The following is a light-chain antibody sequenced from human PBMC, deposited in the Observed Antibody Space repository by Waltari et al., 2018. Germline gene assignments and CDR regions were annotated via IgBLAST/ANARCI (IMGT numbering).Light chain of an antibody. Sequence: QTALTQPPSTSGTPGQRVTISCSVSSSNIGSNTVNWYQQLPGTAPKLLIYTNKQRPSGFPDRFSASKSGTSASLAISGLQSEDEAHYYCASWDDSLSVVLFGGGTKLTVL. J-gene: IGLJ3*02. V-gene: IGLV1-44*01. CDR1: SSNIGSNT. CDR3: ASWDDSLSVVL. CDR2: TNK.